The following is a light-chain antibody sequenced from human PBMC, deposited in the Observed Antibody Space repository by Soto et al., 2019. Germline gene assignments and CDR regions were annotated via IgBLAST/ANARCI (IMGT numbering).Light chain of an antibody. CDR3: CSYAGSNTDV. CDR2: EDT. V-gene: IGLV2-8*01. J-gene: IGLJ1*01. Sequence: QSALTQPPSASGSPGQSVTIPCTGTSSDVSTYKYVSWYQQHPGKAPKLMIYEDTKRPSGIPDRFSGSKSGNTASLTVSGLQAEDEADYFCCSYAGSNTDVFGTGTKLTVL. CDR1: SSDVSTYKY.